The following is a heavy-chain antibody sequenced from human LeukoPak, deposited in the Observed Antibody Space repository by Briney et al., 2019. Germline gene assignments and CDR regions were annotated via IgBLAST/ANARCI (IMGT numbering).Heavy chain of an antibody. CDR3: AKDIRALAVAVDY. Sequence: PGGSLRLSCAASGFTFSSYAMSWVRQAPGKGLEWVSAISGSGGSTYYADSVKGRFTISRDNAKNSLYLQMNSLRAEDTALYYCAKDIRALAVAVDYWGQGTLVTVSS. CDR1: GFTFSSYA. D-gene: IGHD6-19*01. J-gene: IGHJ4*02. CDR2: ISGSGGST. V-gene: IGHV3-23*01.